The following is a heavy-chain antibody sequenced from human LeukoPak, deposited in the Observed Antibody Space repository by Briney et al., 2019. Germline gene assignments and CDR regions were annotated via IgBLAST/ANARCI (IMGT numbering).Heavy chain of an antibody. CDR3: ASGSYCTNGVCYHPS. CDR1: GGTFSSYP. D-gene: IGHD2-8*01. V-gene: IGHV1-46*01. J-gene: IGHJ4*02. Sequence: GASVKVSCKVSGGTFSSYPISWVRQAPGQGLEWMGIINPSGGSTSYAQKFQGRVTMTRDTSTSTVYMELSSLRSEDTAVYYCASGSYCTNGVCYHPSWGQGTLVTVSS. CDR2: INPSGGST.